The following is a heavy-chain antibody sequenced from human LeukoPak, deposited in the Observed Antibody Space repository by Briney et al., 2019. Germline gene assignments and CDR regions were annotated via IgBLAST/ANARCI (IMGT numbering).Heavy chain of an antibody. V-gene: IGHV3-7*01. D-gene: IGHD2-8*02. CDR3: ARGYWYYFDY. J-gene: IGHJ4*02. CDR2: IKVDGSEK. CDR1: GFTFGSYG. Sequence: GRSLRLSCVASGFTFGSYGMNWVRQAPGKGLEWVANIKVDGSEKYYTDSVKGRFTISRDNAKNSLYLQMNSLRAEDTAVYYCARGYWYYFDYWGQGTLVTVSS.